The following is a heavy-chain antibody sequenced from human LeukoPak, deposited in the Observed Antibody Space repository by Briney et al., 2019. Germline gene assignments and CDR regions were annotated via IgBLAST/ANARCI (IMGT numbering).Heavy chain of an antibody. CDR3: AREGTAEYSSSSSYYYMDV. CDR1: GYTLTSYD. CDR2: MNPNSGNT. V-gene: IGHV1-8*03. J-gene: IGHJ6*03. D-gene: IGHD6-6*01. Sequence: ASVKVSCKASGYTLTSYDINWVRQATGQGLEWMGWMNPNSGNTGYAQKFQGRVTITRNTSISTAYMELSSLRSEDTAVYYCAREGTAEYSSSSSYYYMDVWGKGTTVTVSS.